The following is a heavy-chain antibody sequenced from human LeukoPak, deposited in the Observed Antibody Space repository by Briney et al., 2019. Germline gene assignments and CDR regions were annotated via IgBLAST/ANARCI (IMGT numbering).Heavy chain of an antibody. D-gene: IGHD4-17*01. CDR1: GGSFSGYY. V-gene: IGHV4-34*01. J-gene: IGHJ5*02. CDR3: AREGNYGDYVPNWFDP. CDR2: INHSGST. Sequence: SETLSFTCAVYGGSFSGYYWSWIRQPPGKGLEWIGEINHSGSTNYNPSLKSRVTISVDTSKNQFSLKLSSVTAADTAVYYCAREGNYGDYVPNWFDPWGQGTLVTVSS.